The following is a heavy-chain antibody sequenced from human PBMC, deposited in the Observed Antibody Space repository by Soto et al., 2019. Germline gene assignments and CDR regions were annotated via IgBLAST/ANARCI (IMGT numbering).Heavy chain of an antibody. V-gene: IGHV3-30*18. CDR3: AKAGLFGYSSGWYGGTLDY. CDR1: GFTFSSYG. CDR2: ISYDGSNK. J-gene: IGHJ4*02. D-gene: IGHD6-19*01. Sequence: QVQLVESGGGVVQPGRSLRLSCAASGFTFSSYGMHWVRQAPGKGLEWVAVISYDGSNKYYADSVKGRFTISRDNSKNTLYLQMNSLRAEDTAVYYCAKAGLFGYSSGWYGGTLDYWGQGTLVTVSS.